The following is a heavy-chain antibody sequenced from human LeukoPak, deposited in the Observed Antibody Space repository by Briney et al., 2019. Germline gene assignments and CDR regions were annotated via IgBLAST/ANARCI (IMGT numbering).Heavy chain of an antibody. CDR3: ARGTYYYEF. Sequence: GGSLRLSCAASKFTFSDYYMTWVRQAPGKGPEWVAYMNQFGTEIKYLDSVKGRFTISRDNAKNSLYLWMTSLTADDTAVYYCARGTYYYEFGGQGTLVIVSS. V-gene: IGHV3-7*04. CDR1: KFTFSDYY. CDR2: MNQFGTEI. D-gene: IGHD3/OR15-3a*01. J-gene: IGHJ4*02.